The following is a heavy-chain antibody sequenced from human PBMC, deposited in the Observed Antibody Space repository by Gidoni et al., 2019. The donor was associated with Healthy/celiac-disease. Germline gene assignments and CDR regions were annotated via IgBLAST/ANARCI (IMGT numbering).Heavy chain of an antibody. J-gene: IGHJ4*02. D-gene: IGHD3-22*01. CDR3: ARDSSLQYYYDSSGLWDY. CDR1: GFTFSSYS. V-gene: IGHV3-21*01. Sequence: EVQLVESGGGLVKPGGSLRLSCAASGFTFSSYSLNWVRQAPGKGLEWVSSISSSSSYIYYADSVKARFTIARDNAKNSLYLQMNSLRAEDTAVYYCARDSSLQYYYDSSGLWDYWGQGTLVTVSS. CDR2: ISSSSSYI.